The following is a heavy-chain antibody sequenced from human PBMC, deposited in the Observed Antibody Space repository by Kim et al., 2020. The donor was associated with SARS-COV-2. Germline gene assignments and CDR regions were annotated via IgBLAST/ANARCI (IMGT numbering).Heavy chain of an antibody. CDR3: ARFPDYYDSSGYYTDAFDI. Sequence: GESLKISCKGSGYSFTSYWIGWVRQMPGKGLEWMGIIYPGDSDTRYSPSFQGQVTISADKSISTAYLQWSSLKASDTAMYYCARFPDYYDSSGYYTDAFDIWGQGTMVTVSS. V-gene: IGHV5-51*01. CDR1: GYSFTSYW. D-gene: IGHD3-22*01. CDR2: IYPGDSDT. J-gene: IGHJ3*02.